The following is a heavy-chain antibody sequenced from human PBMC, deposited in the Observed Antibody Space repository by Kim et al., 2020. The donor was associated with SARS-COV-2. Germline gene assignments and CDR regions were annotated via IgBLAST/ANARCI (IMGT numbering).Heavy chain of an antibody. V-gene: IGHV3-11*03. Sequence: GGSLRLSCAASGFTFSDYYISWVRQAPGKGLEWISYISGSSHYMNFADSVKGRFTISRDNARNSVYLQMNSLRAEDTAVYYCVRYTYGVFLGKPMATFDYWGKGSMVTVSS. CDR3: VRYTYGVFLGKPMATFDY. J-gene: IGHJ4*02. D-gene: IGHD3-16*01. CDR2: ISGSSHYM. CDR1: GFTFSDYY.